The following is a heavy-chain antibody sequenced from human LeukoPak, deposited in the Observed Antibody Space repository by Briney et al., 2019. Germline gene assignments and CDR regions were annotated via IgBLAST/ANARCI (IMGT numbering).Heavy chain of an antibody. J-gene: IGHJ4*02. Sequence: ASVKVSCKASGYTFTSYGISWVRQAPGQGLEWMGGFDPEDGETIYAQKFQGRVTMTEDTSTDTAYMALSSLRSEDTAVYYCATRTGDRDYWGQGTLVTVSS. CDR3: ATRTGDRDY. CDR1: GYTFTSYG. D-gene: IGHD7-27*01. V-gene: IGHV1-24*01. CDR2: FDPEDGET.